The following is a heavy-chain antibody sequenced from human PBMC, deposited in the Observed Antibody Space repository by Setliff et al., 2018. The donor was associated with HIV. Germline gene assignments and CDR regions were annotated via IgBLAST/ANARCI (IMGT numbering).Heavy chain of an antibody. D-gene: IGHD6-19*01. CDR1: GGSISSNW. CDR3: ARRRGQKATGWYYFDF. J-gene: IGHJ4*02. CDR2: IYHSGNT. V-gene: IGHV4-4*02. Sequence: SETLSLTCAVSGGSISSNWWSWVRQSPGKGLEWIGEIYHSGNTYYNPSLKSRVSISVDTSTRQFSLKLTSVTAGDSALYYCARRRGQKATGWYYFDFWGQGALVTVSS.